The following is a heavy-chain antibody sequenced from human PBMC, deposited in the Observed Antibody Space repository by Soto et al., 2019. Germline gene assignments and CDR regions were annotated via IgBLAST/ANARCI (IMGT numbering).Heavy chain of an antibody. Sequence: SRGSMYHYKESGIIQTKRKGLERIGYIYYSGRTNYNPSLKIRVTISLDTAKNQFALKLSSVTAADTAVYYCARGGCFCFLDWRGLLKYEPALDILAKCPHVCG. CDR1: RGSMYHYK. J-gene: IGHJ3*01. CDR3: ARGGCFCFLDWRGLLKYEPALDILAKCPHV. CDR2: IYYSGRT. D-gene: IGHD3-9*01. V-gene: IGHV4-59*01.